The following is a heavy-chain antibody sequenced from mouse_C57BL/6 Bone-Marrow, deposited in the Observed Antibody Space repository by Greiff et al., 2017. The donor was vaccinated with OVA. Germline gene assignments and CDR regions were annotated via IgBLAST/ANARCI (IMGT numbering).Heavy chain of an antibody. J-gene: IGHJ4*01. CDR3: ARANSNYEGDY. V-gene: IGHV1-55*01. CDR2: IYPGSGST. CDR1: GYTFTSYW. Sequence: QVQLQQSGAELVKPGASVKMSCKASGYTFTSYWITWVKQRPGQGLEWIGDIYPGSGSTNYNEKFKSKATLTVDTASSTAYMQLSSLTSEDSAVYYCARANSNYEGDYWGQGTSVTVSS. D-gene: IGHD2-5*01.